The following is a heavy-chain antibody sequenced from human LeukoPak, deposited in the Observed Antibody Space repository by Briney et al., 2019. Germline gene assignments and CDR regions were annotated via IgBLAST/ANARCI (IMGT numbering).Heavy chain of an antibody. CDR1: GGSFSGYY. Sequence: SETLSLTCAVYGGSFSGYYWSWIRQPPGKGLEWIGEINHSGSTNYNPSLKSRVTISVDTSKNQFSLKLSSVTAADTAVYYCARGSNYYDSSGYVLDYWGQGTLVTVSS. CDR3: ARGSNYYDSSGYVLDY. D-gene: IGHD3-22*01. J-gene: IGHJ4*02. V-gene: IGHV4-34*01. CDR2: INHSGST.